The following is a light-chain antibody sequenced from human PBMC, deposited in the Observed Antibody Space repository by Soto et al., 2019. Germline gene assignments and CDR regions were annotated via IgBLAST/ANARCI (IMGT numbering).Light chain of an antibody. Sequence: DIQLTQSPSTLSASVGDRVTLTCRASQSLNTRLAWYQQRPGKAPKLLIYDASTLGSGVPSRFSGSGSGTEFTLTISSLQPDDFATYYCQQYDTYSTFGQGTKVDIK. J-gene: IGKJ1*01. CDR2: DAS. CDR1: QSLNTR. CDR3: QQYDTYST. V-gene: IGKV1-5*01.